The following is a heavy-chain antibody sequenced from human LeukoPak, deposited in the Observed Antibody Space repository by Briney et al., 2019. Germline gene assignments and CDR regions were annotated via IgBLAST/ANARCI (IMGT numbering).Heavy chain of an antibody. J-gene: IGHJ6*03. V-gene: IGHV4-59*01. D-gene: IGHD3-3*01. Sequence: SETLSLTCAVSGGSISTYCWSWIRQPPGKGLEWIGYIFYSGSTNYNPSLKSRVTISVDTSKNQFSLQLSSVTAADTAVYYCATSNFWSGYYYMDVWGKGTTVTVSS. CDR1: GGSISTYC. CDR2: IFYSGST. CDR3: ATSNFWSGYYYMDV.